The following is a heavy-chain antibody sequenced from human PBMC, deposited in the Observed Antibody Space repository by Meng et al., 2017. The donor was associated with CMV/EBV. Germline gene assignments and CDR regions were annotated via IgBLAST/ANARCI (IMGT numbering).Heavy chain of an antibody. CDR2: INHSGST. J-gene: IGHJ5*02. Sequence: QVQLQQWGAGLLKPSETLSLTCAVYGGSFSGYYWSWIRQPPGKGLEWIGEINHSGSTSYNPSLKSRVTISVDTSKNQFSLKLSSVTAADTAVYYCARGVGGWFDPWGQGTLVTVAS. V-gene: IGHV4-34*01. CDR3: ARGVGGWFDP. D-gene: IGHD1-26*01. CDR1: GGSFSGYY.